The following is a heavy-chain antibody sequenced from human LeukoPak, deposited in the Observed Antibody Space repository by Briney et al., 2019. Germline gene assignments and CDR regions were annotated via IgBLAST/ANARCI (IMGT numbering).Heavy chain of an antibody. CDR3: ARAPGTTLMDFDY. CDR2: IYTSGST. Sequence: SETLSLTCNVSGGSISSGSYYWSWIRQPAGKGLEWIGRIYTSGSTNYNPSLKSRVTISVDTSKNQFSLRLSSVTAADTAVYYCARAPGTTLMDFDYWGQGTLVTVSS. D-gene: IGHD1-7*01. J-gene: IGHJ4*02. CDR1: GGSISSGSYY. V-gene: IGHV4-61*02.